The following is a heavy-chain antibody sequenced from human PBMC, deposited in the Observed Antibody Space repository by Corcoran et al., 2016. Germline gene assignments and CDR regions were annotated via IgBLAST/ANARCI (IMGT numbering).Heavy chain of an antibody. V-gene: IGHV1-8*02. J-gene: IGHJ5*02. Sequence: QEQLVQSGAEVKKPGASVKVSCKTSGYSFTSYDLNWVRQATGQGLEWVRWMSPNSDNTGYAQKFQGRVTMTRNTSISTAYMELSSLRSEDTAVYYCAEDFGGSSGWFDPWGQGTLVTVSS. D-gene: IGHD3-16*01. CDR1: GYSFTSYD. CDR3: AEDFGGSSGWFDP. CDR2: MSPNSDNT.